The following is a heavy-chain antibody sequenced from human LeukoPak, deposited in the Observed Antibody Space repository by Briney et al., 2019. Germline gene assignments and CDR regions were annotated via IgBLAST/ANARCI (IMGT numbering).Heavy chain of an antibody. V-gene: IGHV4-59*08. CDR1: GGSISSFH. Sequence: WETLSLTCTVSGGSISSFHWSWIRQPPEKGLEWIGYIYYSGSTNYNPSLKRRVTISIDASKNQFPLKLNSVTAADTAVYYCATLAVGAGGPEFQHWGQGSLVTVSS. D-gene: IGHD1-26*01. CDR2: IYYSGST. J-gene: IGHJ1*01. CDR3: ATLAVGAGGPEFQH.